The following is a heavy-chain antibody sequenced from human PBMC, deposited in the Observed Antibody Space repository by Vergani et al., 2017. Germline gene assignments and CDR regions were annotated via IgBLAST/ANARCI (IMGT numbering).Heavy chain of an antibody. CDR3: AKGGWNYWFDS. Sequence: EVQMLESGGDLVQPGGSLRLSCAASGFSFTTYVKSWVRQALGKGLEWFSTINTNGDYTRYGDSVKDRFTISRDNSKSTLYLQMNSLSAEDTAINYCAKGGWNYWFDSWGQGTLVIVS. CDR1: GFSFTTYV. V-gene: IGHV3-23*01. D-gene: IGHD1-1*01. CDR2: INTNGDYT. J-gene: IGHJ5*01.